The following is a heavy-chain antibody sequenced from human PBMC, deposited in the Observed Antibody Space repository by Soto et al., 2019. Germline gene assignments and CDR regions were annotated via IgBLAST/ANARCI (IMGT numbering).Heavy chain of an antibody. CDR3: AHSLPPWGGMDV. CDR1: GFSLSTSGVG. J-gene: IGHJ6*02. D-gene: IGHD7-27*01. CDR2: IYWDDDK. Sequence: QITLKESGPTLVKPTQTLTLTCTFSGFSLSTSGVGVGWIRQPPGKALEWLALIYWDDDKRYSPSLKSRRTNPKDPSKNQLVLTMTNMDPVDTATYSCAHSLPPWGGMDVWGPGTTVTVSS. V-gene: IGHV2-5*02.